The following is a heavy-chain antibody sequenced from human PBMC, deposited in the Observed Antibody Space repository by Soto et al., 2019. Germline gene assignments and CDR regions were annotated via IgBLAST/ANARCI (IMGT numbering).Heavy chain of an antibody. CDR3: VRDKMIVIPAAPNWFEH. V-gene: IGHV3-48*04. J-gene: IGHJ5*02. CDR2: ISSDTRTK. D-gene: IGHD2-2*01. CDR1: GFAFSRYS. Sequence: PGGSLRLSCAASGFAFSRYSLNWVRQAPGKGLEWISFISSDTRTKYYADSVKGRFTISRDDTDNSLFLEMNSLRAEDTAMYYCVRDKMIVIPAAPNWFEHWGQGTLVTVSS.